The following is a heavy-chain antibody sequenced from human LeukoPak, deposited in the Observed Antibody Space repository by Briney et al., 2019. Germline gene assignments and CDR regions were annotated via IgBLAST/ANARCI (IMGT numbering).Heavy chain of an antibody. J-gene: IGHJ5*02. CDR3: AKGGIPDDP. CDR2: ISGSGATT. D-gene: IGHD2-21*01. V-gene: IGHV3-23*01. CDR1: GFTFSSYA. Sequence: GGSLRLSCAASGFTFSSYAMSWVRQAPGKGLEWVSGISGSGATTYYADSVKGRFTVSRDNSKNTLFLQVNSLRAEDTALYYCAKGGIPDDPWGQGTLVTVSS.